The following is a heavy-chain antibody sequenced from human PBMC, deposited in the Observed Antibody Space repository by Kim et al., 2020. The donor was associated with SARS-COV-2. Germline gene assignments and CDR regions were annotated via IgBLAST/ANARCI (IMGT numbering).Heavy chain of an antibody. Sequence: GGSLRLSCGASGFTFSTYGMNWVRQAPGKGLEWVSSIGSSSSDIYYADSVKGRFTISRDNARNSLYLQMHSLRAEDTAVYYCAREVLASTYAMYVWGQGTTVTVSS. CDR2: IGSSSSDI. D-gene: IGHD2-15*01. J-gene: IGHJ6*02. V-gene: IGHV3-21*06. CDR1: GFTFSTYG. CDR3: AREVLASTYAMYV.